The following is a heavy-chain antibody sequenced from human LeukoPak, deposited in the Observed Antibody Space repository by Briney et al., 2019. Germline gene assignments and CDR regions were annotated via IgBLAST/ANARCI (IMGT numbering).Heavy chain of an antibody. V-gene: IGHV3-23*01. CDR2: ISGSGGYT. J-gene: IGHJ4*02. CDR1: GFTFSSYS. D-gene: IGHD6-19*01. CDR3: AKGMVAVAGTFDY. Sequence: GGSLRLSCAASGFTFSSYSMNWVRQAPGKGLEWVSGISGSGGYTYYADSVKGRFTISRDNSKNTLYLQMDSLRAEDTAVYYCAKGMVAVAGTFDYWGQGTPVTVSS.